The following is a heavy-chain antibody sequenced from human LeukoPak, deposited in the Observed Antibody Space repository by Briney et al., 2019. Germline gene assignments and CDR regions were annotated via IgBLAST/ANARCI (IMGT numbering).Heavy chain of an antibody. D-gene: IGHD6-13*01. CDR2: ISYSGSS. CDR3: ARVAGSSWSFGYFDY. J-gene: IGHJ4*02. Sequence: SETLSLTCTVSGGSISSYYWSWIRQPPGKGLEWIGYISYSGSSNYNPSLKSRVSISVDTSKNQFSLKLSSVTAADTAVYYCARVAGSSWSFGYFDYWGQGTLVTVSS. CDR1: GGSISSYY. V-gene: IGHV4-59*01.